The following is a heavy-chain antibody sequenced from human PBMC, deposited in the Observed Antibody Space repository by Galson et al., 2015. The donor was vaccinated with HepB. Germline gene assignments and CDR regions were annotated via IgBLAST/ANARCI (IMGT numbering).Heavy chain of an antibody. CDR2: ISSSSSTI. CDR3: AREAVPTGSYRNWFDP. D-gene: IGHD1-26*01. V-gene: IGHV3-48*02. CDR1: GFTFSSYN. Sequence: SLRLSCAASGFTFSSYNMNWVRQAPGKGLGWVSYISSSSSTIYYADSVKGRFTISRDNAKNSLYLQTNSLRDEDTAVYYCAREAVPTGSYRNWFDPWGQGTLVTVSS. J-gene: IGHJ5*02.